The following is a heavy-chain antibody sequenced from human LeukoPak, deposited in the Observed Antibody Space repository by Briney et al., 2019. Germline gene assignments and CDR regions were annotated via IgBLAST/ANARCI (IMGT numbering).Heavy chain of an antibody. Sequence: GESLKISCKGSGSSFTSHWIGWMRQMPGKGLEWMGIVNPDDSDTIYSPSFQGQVTISADESITTAYLQWSSLKASDTAMYYCERLRWPTGARSSFDYWGQGALVTVSS. D-gene: IGHD1-26*01. CDR1: GSSFTSHW. V-gene: IGHV5-51*01. J-gene: IGHJ4*02. CDR3: ERLRWPTGARSSFDY. CDR2: VNPDDSDT.